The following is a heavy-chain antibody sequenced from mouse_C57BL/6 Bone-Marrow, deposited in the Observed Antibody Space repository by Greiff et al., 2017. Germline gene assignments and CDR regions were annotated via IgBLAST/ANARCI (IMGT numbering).Heavy chain of an antibody. J-gene: IGHJ3*01. Sequence: VKLQQPGAELVMPGASVKLSCKASGYTFTSYWMHWVKQRPGQGLEWIGEIDPSDSYTNYNQKLKGKSTLTVDKSSSTAYMQLSRLTSEDSAVYYCAKGDYDSSWFAYWGRGTLITVSA. CDR3: AKGDYDSSWFAY. CDR1: GYTFTSYW. D-gene: IGHD2-4*01. CDR2: IDPSDSYT. V-gene: IGHV1-69*01.